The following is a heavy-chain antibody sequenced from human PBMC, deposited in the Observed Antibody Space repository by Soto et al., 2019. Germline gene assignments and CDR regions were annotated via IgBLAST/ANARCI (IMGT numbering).Heavy chain of an antibody. CDR2: INPNSGGT. Sequence: ASVKVSCKASGYTFTGYYMHWVRQAPGQGLEWMGWINPNSGGTNYAQKFQGWVTMTRDTPISTAYMELSRLRSDDTAVYYCARGSKYCGGDCYHPYYFDYWGQGTMVTVSS. V-gene: IGHV1-2*04. D-gene: IGHD2-21*02. CDR3: ARGSKYCGGDCYHPYYFDY. J-gene: IGHJ4*02. CDR1: GYTFTGYY.